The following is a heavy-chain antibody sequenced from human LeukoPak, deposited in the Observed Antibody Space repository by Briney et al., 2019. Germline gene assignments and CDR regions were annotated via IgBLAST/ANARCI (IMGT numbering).Heavy chain of an antibody. V-gene: IGHV4-39*07. D-gene: IGHD6-13*01. CDR1: GGSISSYY. CDR2: IYYSGST. Sequence: SETLSLTCTVSGGSISSYYWGWIRQPPGKGLEWIGSIYYSGSTYYNPSLKSRVTISVDTSKNQFSLKLSSVTAADTAVYYCARDPPSSREVRWGQGTLVTVSS. J-gene: IGHJ4*02. CDR3: ARDPPSSREVR.